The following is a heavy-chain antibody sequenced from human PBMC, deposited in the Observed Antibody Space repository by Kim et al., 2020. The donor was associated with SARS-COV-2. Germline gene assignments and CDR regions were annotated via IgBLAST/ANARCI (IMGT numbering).Heavy chain of an antibody. CDR2: ISDSGSST. D-gene: IGHD3-10*01. J-gene: IGHJ4*02. V-gene: IGHV3-23*01. Sequence: LSLTCAASGFTFSNYAMSWVRQAPGKGLECVSAISDSGSSTYYADSVKGRFTISRDNSKNTLFLQMNSLRAEDTAVYYCARDRLAPGMYYFDFWGQGTLVTVSS. CDR1: GFTFSNYA. CDR3: ARDRLAPGMYYFDF.